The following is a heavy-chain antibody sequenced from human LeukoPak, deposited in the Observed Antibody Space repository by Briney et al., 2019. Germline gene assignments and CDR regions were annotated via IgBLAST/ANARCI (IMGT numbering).Heavy chain of an antibody. J-gene: IGHJ4*02. CDR1: GYSFTSYW. Sequence: GESLKISCKGSGYSFTSYWIGWVRQMPGKGLEWMGIIYPGDSDTRYSPSFQGQVTISADKSISTAYLQWSSLKASDTAMYYCARLFAGYSYGFYFEYWGQGTLVTVSS. CDR2: IYPGDSDT. V-gene: IGHV5-51*01. D-gene: IGHD5-18*01. CDR3: ARLFAGYSYGFYFEY.